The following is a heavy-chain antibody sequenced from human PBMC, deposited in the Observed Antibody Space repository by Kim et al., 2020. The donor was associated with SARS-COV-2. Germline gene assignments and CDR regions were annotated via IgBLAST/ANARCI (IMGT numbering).Heavy chain of an antibody. V-gene: IGHV3-23*01. J-gene: IGHJ4*02. CDR2: ISGSGGST. Sequence: GGSLRLSCAASGFTFSSYAMSWVRQAPGKGLEWVSAISGSGGSTYYADSVKGRFTISRDNSKNTLYLQMNSLRAEDTAVYYCAGGDGYNPQRGYFDYWGQGTLVTVSS. CDR3: AGGDGYNPQRGYFDY. CDR1: GFTFSSYA. D-gene: IGHD5-12*01.